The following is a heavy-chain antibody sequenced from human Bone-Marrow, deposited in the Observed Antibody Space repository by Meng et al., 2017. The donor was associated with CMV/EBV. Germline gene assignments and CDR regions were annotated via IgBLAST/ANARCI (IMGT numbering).Heavy chain of an antibody. Sequence: GESLKISCAASGFTFSSYAMHWVRQAPGKGLEWVAVISYDGSNKYYADSVKGRFTISRDNSKNTLYLQMNSLRAEDTAVYYCARDSYYDSSGYYDAYDIWGQGTMVTVSS. CDR3: ARDSYYDSSGYYDAYDI. CDR1: GFTFSSYA. V-gene: IGHV3-30*04. D-gene: IGHD3-22*01. CDR2: ISYDGSNK. J-gene: IGHJ3*02.